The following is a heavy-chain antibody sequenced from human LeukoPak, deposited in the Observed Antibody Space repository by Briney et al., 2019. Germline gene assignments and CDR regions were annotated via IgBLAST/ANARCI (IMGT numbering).Heavy chain of an antibody. CDR2: FDPEDGET. Sequence: ASVKVSCKVSGYTLTELSMHWVRQAPGKGLEWMGGFDPEDGETIYAQKFQGRVTMTEDTSTDTAYMELRSLRSDDTAVYYCARDARNHYYGSGSGGNWFDPWGQGTLVTVSS. CDR3: ARDARNHYYGSGSGGNWFDP. J-gene: IGHJ5*02. CDR1: GYTLTELS. D-gene: IGHD3-10*01. V-gene: IGHV1-24*01.